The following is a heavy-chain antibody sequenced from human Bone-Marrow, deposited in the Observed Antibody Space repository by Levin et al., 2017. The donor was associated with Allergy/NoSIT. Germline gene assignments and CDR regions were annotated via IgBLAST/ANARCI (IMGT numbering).Heavy chain of an antibody. J-gene: IGHJ6*02. CDR2: ISSSSSYI. D-gene: IGHD3-3*02. Sequence: GGSLRLSCAASGFTFSSYSMNWVRQAPGKGLEWVSSISSSSSYIYYADSVKGRFTISRDNAKNSLYLQMNSLRAEDTAVYYCASARVLWSIRSIGYYYYGMDVWGQGTTVTVSS. CDR3: ASARVLWSIRSIGYYYYGMDV. V-gene: IGHV3-21*01. CDR1: GFTFSSYS.